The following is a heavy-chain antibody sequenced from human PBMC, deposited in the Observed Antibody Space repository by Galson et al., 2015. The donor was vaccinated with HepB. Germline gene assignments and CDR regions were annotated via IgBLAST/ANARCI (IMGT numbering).Heavy chain of an antibody. CDR3: TTGDYYGSGVYYYGMDV. V-gene: IGHV3-15*07. CDR1: GFTFSNAW. CDR2: IKSKTDGGTT. J-gene: IGHJ6*02. Sequence: SLRLSCAASGFTFSNAWMNWVRQAPGKGLEWVGRIKSKTDGGTTDYAAPVKGRFTISRDDSKNTLYLQMNSLKTEDTAVYYCTTGDYYGSGVYYYGMDVWGQGTTVTVSS. D-gene: IGHD3-10*01.